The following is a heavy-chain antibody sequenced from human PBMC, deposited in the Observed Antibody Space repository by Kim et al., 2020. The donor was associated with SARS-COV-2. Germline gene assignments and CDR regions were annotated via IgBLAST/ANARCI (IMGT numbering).Heavy chain of an antibody. D-gene: IGHD2-15*01. CDR3: ARGGLFMDV. V-gene: IGHV5-51*01. J-gene: IGHJ6*02. Sequence: SDTRYIPSFQGQVTISADKSISTAYLQWSSLKASDTAMYYCARGGLFMDVWGQGTTVTVSS. CDR2: SDT.